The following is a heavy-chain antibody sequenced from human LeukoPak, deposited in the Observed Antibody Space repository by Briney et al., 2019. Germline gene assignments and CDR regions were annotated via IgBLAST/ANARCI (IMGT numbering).Heavy chain of an antibody. Sequence: GGSLRLSCAASGFTFSSYSMNWVRQAPGKGLEWVAAISTTSGNIYYADSVKGRFTISRDNAKNSLYLQMNSLRVEDTALYYCAGRAPSHDFDDWGQGTLVTVSS. V-gene: IGHV3-21*01. J-gene: IGHJ4*02. CDR2: ISTTSGNI. CDR1: GFTFSSYS. CDR3: AGRAPSHDFDD.